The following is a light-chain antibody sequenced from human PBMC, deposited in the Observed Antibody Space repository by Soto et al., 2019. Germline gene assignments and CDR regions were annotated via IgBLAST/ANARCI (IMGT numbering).Light chain of an antibody. V-gene: IGKV3-15*01. Sequence: EIVMTQSPATLSVSPGEGATLSCRASQSVTNKLAWYQQKPGQSPRLLIFGASNRATGIPATFSGSGSGTEFTLTINSLXXEXXXXYYCQQYKSWPITFGQGTRLEIK. CDR3: QQYKSWPIT. CDR1: QSVTNK. J-gene: IGKJ5*01. CDR2: GAS.